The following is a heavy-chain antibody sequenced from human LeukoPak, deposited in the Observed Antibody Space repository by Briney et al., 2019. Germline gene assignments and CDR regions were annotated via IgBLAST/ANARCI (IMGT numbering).Heavy chain of an antibody. J-gene: IGHJ4*02. CDR2: IRYDGSNK. Sequence: GGSLRLSRAASGFTFSSYGMHWVRQAPGKGLEWVAFIRYDGSNKYYADSVKGRFTISRDNSKNTLYLQMNSLRAEDTAVYYCAKDLNSYGYAFDYWGQGTLVTVSS. CDR1: GFTFSSYG. CDR3: AKDLNSYGYAFDY. D-gene: IGHD5-18*01. V-gene: IGHV3-30*02.